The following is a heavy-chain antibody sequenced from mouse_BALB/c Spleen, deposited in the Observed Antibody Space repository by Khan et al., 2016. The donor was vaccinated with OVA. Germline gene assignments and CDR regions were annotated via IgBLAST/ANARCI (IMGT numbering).Heavy chain of an antibody. CDR3: ARKDYYEYDPFPD. V-gene: IGHV3-2*02. D-gene: IGHD2-4*01. CDR1: GYSITSEYA. J-gene: IGHJ3*01. CDR2: INYSGNT. Sequence: EVKLQESGPGLVKPSQSLSLTCTVTGYSITSEYAWNWIRQFPGNKLEWMGYINYSGNTRFNPSLKSRTSIPRDTSKNQFLLQLHSVTPEDTATLYSARKDYYEYDPFPDWGQGTLVTVSA.